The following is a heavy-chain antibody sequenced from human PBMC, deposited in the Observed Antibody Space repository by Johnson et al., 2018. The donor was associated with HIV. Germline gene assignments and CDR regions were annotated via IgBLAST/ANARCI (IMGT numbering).Heavy chain of an antibody. V-gene: IGHV3-30*02. CDR3: ARENDYNFPLDAFEI. J-gene: IGHJ3*02. D-gene: IGHD3-3*01. CDR1: GFTFSSYG. Sequence: QVQLVESGGGLVQPGGSLRLSCAASGFTFSSYGMHWVRQAPGKGLEWVAFIRYDGSNKYYADSVKGRFTLYRDKAKNSLYLQMNSLRAEDTAVYYCARENDYNFPLDAFEIWGQGTMVTVSS. CDR2: IRYDGSNK.